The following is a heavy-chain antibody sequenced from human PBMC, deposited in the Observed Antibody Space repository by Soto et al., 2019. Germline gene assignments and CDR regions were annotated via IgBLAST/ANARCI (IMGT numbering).Heavy chain of an antibody. J-gene: IGHJ5*02. CDR3: ARERPDGSRLDP. CDR2: IYYSGST. D-gene: IGHD6-13*01. Sequence: SETLSLTCTVSGGSISSGDYYWSWIRQPPGKGLEWIGYIYYSGSTYYNPSLKSRVTISVDTSKNQFSLKLSSVTAADTAVYYCARERPDGSRLDPWGQGTQVTVSS. V-gene: IGHV4-30-4*01. CDR1: GGSISSGDYY.